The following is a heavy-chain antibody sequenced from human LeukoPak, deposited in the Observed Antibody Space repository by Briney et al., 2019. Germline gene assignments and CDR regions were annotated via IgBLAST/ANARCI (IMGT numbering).Heavy chain of an antibody. J-gene: IGHJ4*02. Sequence: PGRSLRLSCAASGFTFSSYGMHWVRQAPGKGLEWVSSISSSSSDLYYADSVKGRFTISRDNDKNSLYLQMNSLRAEDTAVYYCAKDTLLFDYWGQGTLVTVSS. V-gene: IGHV3-21*01. CDR2: ISSSSSDL. CDR1: GFTFSSYG. CDR3: AKDTLLFDY.